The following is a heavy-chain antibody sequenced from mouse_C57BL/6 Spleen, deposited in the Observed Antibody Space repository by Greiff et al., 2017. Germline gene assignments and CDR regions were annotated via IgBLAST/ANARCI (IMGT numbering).Heavy chain of an antibody. CDR1: GYTFTSYW. J-gene: IGHJ1*03. CDR2: IHPNSGST. CDR3: CRTTVVATRYFDG. D-gene: IGHD1-1*01. Sequence: QVQLKQSGAELVKPGASVKLSCKASGYTFTSYWMHWVKQRPGQGLEWIGMIHPNSGSTNYNEKFKSKATLTVDKSSSTAYMQLSSLTSEDSAVYYCCRTTVVATRYFDGWGTGTTVTVSS. V-gene: IGHV1-64*01.